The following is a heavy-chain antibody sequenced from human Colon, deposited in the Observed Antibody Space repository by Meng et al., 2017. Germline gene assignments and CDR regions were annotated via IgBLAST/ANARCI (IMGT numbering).Heavy chain of an antibody. D-gene: IGHD6-13*01. CDR2: IIGDGSAR. V-gene: IGHV3-74*01. CDR3: ARDLHIAAANY. CDR1: GFTFSDFW. J-gene: IGHJ4*02. Sequence: LVGCGGGLVHGGGSLRLSCEASGFTFSDFWMHWVRQAPGKGLEWVSRIIGDGSARDYADSVKGRFIISRDNAKTTVYLEMNNLRAEDTAIYYCARDLHIAAANYWGQGTLVTGSS.